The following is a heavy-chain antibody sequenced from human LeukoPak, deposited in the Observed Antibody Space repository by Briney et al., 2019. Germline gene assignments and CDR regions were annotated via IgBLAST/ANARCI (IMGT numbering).Heavy chain of an antibody. CDR1: GFTFSDYA. CDR3: ARPLHYDILTVDY. Sequence: GGSLRLSCAASGFTFSDYAISWVRQAPGKGLEWVANIKQDGSEKYYVDSVKGRFTISRDNAKNSLYLQMNSLRAEDTAVYYCARPLHYDILTVDYWGQGTLVTVSS. J-gene: IGHJ4*02. V-gene: IGHV3-7*01. CDR2: IKQDGSEK. D-gene: IGHD3-9*01.